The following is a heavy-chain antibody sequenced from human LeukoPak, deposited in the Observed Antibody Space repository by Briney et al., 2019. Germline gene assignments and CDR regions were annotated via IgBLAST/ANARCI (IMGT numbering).Heavy chain of an antibody. CDR3: VEGVRMGVTSAFDI. V-gene: IGHV3-23*01. D-gene: IGHD1-26*01. CDR1: EFTFSNYA. Sequence: QSGRSLRLSCAASEFTFSNYAMSWVRQAPGKGLEWVSGSTGTGYSTYYADSVKGRFTISRDNSKNTLYLQMNSLRAEDTAVYYCVEGVRMGVTSAFDIWGQGTMVTVSS. CDR2: STGTGYST. J-gene: IGHJ3*02.